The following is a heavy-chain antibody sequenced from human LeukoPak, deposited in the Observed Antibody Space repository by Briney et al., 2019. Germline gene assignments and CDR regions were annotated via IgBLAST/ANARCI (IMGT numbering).Heavy chain of an antibody. CDR1: GFTFSSYA. J-gene: IGHJ5*02. CDR2: ISGSGGST. Sequence: GGSLRLSCAASGFTFSSYAMGWVRQAPGKGLEWVSGISGSGGSTYYADSVKGRFTISRDNCKNTLNLQMNSLRAEDTAVYYCAKLPINSLGDYGSGTYRFDPWGQGTLVTVSS. CDR3: AKLPINSLGDYGSGTYRFDP. V-gene: IGHV3-23*01. D-gene: IGHD3-10*01.